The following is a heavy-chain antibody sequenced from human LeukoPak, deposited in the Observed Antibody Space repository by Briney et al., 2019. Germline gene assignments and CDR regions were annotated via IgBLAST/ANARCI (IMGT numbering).Heavy chain of an antibody. D-gene: IGHD3-10*01. V-gene: IGHV4-59*11. CDR2: IYYSGST. CDR3: ASTMVRGVDPIALGAFDI. J-gene: IGHJ3*02. Sequence: SETLSLTCTVSGGSISSHYWSWIRQPPGKGLEWIGYIYYSGSTNYNPSLKSRVTISVDTSKNQFSLKLSSVTAADTAVYYCASTMVRGVDPIALGAFDIWGQGTMVTVPS. CDR1: GGSISSHY.